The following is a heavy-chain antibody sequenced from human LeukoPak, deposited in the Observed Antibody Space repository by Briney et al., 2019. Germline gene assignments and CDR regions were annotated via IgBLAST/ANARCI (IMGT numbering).Heavy chain of an antibody. CDR1: GFTFSSYS. D-gene: IGHD6-6*01. Sequence: GGSLRLSCAASGFTFSSYSMNWVRQAPGKGLEWVSSISSSSSYIYYADSVKGRFSISRDNAKNSLYLQMNSLRAEDTALYYCARSLIAYSSSHLYEDYYYYMDVWGKGTTVTVSS. CDR3: ARSLIAYSSSHLYEDYYYYMDV. CDR2: ISSSSSYI. V-gene: IGHV3-21*04. J-gene: IGHJ6*03.